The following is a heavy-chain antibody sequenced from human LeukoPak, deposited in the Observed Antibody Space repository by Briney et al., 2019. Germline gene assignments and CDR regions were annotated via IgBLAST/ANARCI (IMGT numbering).Heavy chain of an antibody. J-gene: IGHJ4*02. CDR1: GFTFSSYG. D-gene: IGHD1-26*01. Sequence: GGSLRLSCAASGFTFSSYGMHWVRQAPGKGLEWVAVISYDGSNKYYADSVKGRFTISRDNSKNTLYLQMNSLRAEDTAVYYCAKDQGEWVGATSPFDYWGQGTLVTVSS. CDR3: AKDQGEWVGATSPFDY. CDR2: ISYDGSNK. V-gene: IGHV3-30*18.